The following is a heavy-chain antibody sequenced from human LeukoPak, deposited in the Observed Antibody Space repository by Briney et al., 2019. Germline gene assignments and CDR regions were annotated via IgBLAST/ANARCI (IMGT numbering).Heavy chain of an antibody. Sequence: GVSLRLSCAASGFTFSDHYMDWVRQAPGRGRDGVGRIRNKVKSYTTDYAAPVRGRFTISRDDSKNSLYLQMNSLRTEDTAVYFCTRAGDDGSYFDYWGQGTLVTVSS. CDR2: IRNKVKSYTT. CDR1: GFTFSDHY. CDR3: TRAGDDGSYFDY. D-gene: IGHD1-26*01. V-gene: IGHV3-72*01. J-gene: IGHJ4*02.